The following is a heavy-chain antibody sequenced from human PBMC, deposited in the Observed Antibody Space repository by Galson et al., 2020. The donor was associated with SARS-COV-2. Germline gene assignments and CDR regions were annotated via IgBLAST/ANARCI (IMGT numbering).Heavy chain of an antibody. J-gene: IGHJ5*02. CDR2: INHSGST. CDR3: ARGRYSSSWYGGSGWFDP. Sequence: SETLSLTCAVYGGSFSGYYWSWIRQPPGKGLEWIGEINHSGSTNYNPSLKSRVTISVDTSKNQFSLKLSSVTAADTAVYYCARGRYSSSWYGGSGWFDPWCQGTLVTVSS. D-gene: IGHD6-13*01. CDR1: GGSFSGYY. V-gene: IGHV4-34*01.